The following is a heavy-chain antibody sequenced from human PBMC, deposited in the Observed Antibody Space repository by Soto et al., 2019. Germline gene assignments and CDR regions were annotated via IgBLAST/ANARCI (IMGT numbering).Heavy chain of an antibody. CDR2: MNPNSGNT. D-gene: IGHD6-19*01. V-gene: IGHV1-8*01. CDR1: GYTFTSYD. Sequence: QVQLVQSGAEVKKPGASVKVSRKASGYTFTSYDINWVRQATGQGLEWMGWMNPNSGNTGYAQKFQGRVTMTRNTSISTAYMELSSLRSEDTAVYYCARAVKIQYNSGLGYWGQGTLVTVSS. J-gene: IGHJ4*02. CDR3: ARAVKIQYNSGLGY.